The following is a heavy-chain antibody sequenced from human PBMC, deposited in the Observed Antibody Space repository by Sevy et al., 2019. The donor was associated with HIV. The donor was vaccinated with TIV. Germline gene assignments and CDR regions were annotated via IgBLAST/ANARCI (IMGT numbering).Heavy chain of an antibody. CDR3: ASTGLIRDDAFDI. Sequence: QSQTLSLTCTVSGGSISSSSYYWGWIRQPPGKGLEWIGSIYYSGSTYYNPSLKSRVTISVDTSKNQFSLKLSSVTAADTAVYYCASTGLIRDDAFDIWGQGTMVTVSS. CDR1: GGSISSSSYY. CDR2: IYYSGST. J-gene: IGHJ3*02. D-gene: IGHD1-1*01. V-gene: IGHV4-39*01.